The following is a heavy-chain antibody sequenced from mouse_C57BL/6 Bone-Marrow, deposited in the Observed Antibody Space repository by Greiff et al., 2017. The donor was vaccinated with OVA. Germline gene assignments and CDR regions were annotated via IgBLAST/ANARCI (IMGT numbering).Heavy chain of an antibody. J-gene: IGHJ4*01. CDR3: ARPSYRGMDY. CDR1: GFAFSRYW. CDR2: INPYSSTI. Sequence: EVKVEESGGGLVQPGGSLKLSCAASGFAFSRYWMSWVRRAPGKGLEWIGEINPYSSTINYAPSLKDKFIISRYNAKNTLYLQMSKVRSEDTARYYCARPSYRGMDYWGQGTSVTVSS. V-gene: IGHV4-1*01. D-gene: IGHD2-14*01.